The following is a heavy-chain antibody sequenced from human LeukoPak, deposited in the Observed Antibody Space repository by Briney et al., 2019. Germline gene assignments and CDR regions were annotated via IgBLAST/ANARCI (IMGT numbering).Heavy chain of an antibody. CDR1: GFTFSNYA. D-gene: IGHD6-19*01. V-gene: IGHV3-30*18. CDR3: AKDQGWAIAVAGYDY. CDR2: ISYDGSNK. Sequence: GGSLRLSCAASGFTFSNYAMHWVRQAPGKGLEWVAVISYDGSNKYYADSVKGRFTISRDTSKNMLYLQMNSLRAEDTAVYYCAKDQGWAIAVAGYDYWGQGTLVTVSS. J-gene: IGHJ4*02.